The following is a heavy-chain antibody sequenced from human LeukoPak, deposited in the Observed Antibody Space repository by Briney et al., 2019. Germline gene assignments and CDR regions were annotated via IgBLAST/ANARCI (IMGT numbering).Heavy chain of an antibody. D-gene: IGHD1-26*01. CDR2: INQGGSET. V-gene: IGHV3-7*01. CDR3: ARGGLYHYSGTSGDY. Sequence: GGSLRLSCAASGFTFSTYWMTWVRQASGKGLEWVANINQGGSETYYVDSVKGRFTISRDNAKNSLYLQMNSLRAEDTAVYYCARGGLYHYSGTSGDYWGQGTLVTVSS. J-gene: IGHJ4*02. CDR1: GFTFSTYW.